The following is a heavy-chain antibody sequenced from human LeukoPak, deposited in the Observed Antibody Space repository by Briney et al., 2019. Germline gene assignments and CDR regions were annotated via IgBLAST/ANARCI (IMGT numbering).Heavy chain of an antibody. CDR1: GYLLRRCYY. Sequence: PSETLSLTRAVSGYLLRRCYYVGLVRPLPGQGPALIATIYHGWSTEFTPSLKSRLTMSLDTSKNQFSLKLRSVSATDTAVYYCARVSVSHDILTGYSLGAFDIWGQGTMVTVSS. D-gene: IGHD3-9*01. CDR2: IYHGWST. CDR3: ARVSVSHDILTGYSLGAFDI. J-gene: IGHJ3*02. V-gene: IGHV4-38-2*01.